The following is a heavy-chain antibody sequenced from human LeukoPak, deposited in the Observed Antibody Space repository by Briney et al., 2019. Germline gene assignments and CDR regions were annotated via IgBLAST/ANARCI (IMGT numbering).Heavy chain of an antibody. CDR2: IHYSEST. V-gene: IGHV4-30-4*01. CDR1: GGSISSGDYY. D-gene: IGHD3-10*01. J-gene: IGHJ4*02. CDR3: ARDSVYGSGTADY. Sequence: SQTLSLTCTVSGGSISSGDYYWSWIRQFPGKGLEWIGYIHYSESTYYTPSLKSRLTISVDTSKNQFSLKLSSVTAADTAVYFCARDSVYGSGTADYWGQGTLVTVSS.